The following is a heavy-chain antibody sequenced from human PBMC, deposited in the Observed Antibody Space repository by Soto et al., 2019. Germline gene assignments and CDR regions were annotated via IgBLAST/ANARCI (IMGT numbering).Heavy chain of an antibody. CDR1: GFTFTSYS. CDR3: ARDRDYAFDY. CDR2: FNSGYNTI. V-gene: IGHV3-48*01. J-gene: IGHJ4*02. D-gene: IGHD4-17*01. Sequence: EVQLVESGGGLVQPGGSLRLSCTASGFTFTSYSMNWVRQAPGKGLEWVSYFNSGYNTISYADSVKGRFTISRDNAKNSLYLQMTSLRAEDTAVYYCARDRDYAFDYWGQGTLVTVSS.